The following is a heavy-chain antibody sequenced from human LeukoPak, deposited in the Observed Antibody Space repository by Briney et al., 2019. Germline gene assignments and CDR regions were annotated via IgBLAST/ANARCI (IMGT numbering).Heavy chain of an antibody. CDR3: ARGRWGLVEATGYFDY. V-gene: IGHV1-46*01. CDR1: GYTFTSYY. Sequence: ASVKVSCKASGYTFTSYYMHWVRQAPGQGLEWMGIINPSGGSTSYAQKFQGRVTMTRDTSTSTVYMELSSLRSEDTAVYYCARGRWGLVEATGYFDYWGQGTLVTVSS. D-gene: IGHD1-26*01. J-gene: IGHJ4*02. CDR2: INPSGGST.